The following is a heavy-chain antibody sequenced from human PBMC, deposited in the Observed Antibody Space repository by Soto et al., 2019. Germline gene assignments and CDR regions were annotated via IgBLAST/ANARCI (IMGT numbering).Heavy chain of an antibody. D-gene: IGHD6-13*01. V-gene: IGHV1-8*01. CDR3: ARVSSWYYYNILGG. CDR1: GYTFTSYD. J-gene: IGHJ4*02. Sequence: QVPLVQSGAEVKKPGASVKVSCKASGYTFTSYDINWVRQATGQGLEWMGWMNPNSGNTGYAQKFQGRVTMTRNTSISTAYMELSSLRSEDTAVYYCARVSSWYYYNILGGWGQGTLVTVSS. CDR2: MNPNSGNT.